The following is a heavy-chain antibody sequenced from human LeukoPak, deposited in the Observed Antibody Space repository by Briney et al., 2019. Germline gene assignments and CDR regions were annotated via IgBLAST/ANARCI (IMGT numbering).Heavy chain of an antibody. CDR3: ASGGGSGTWGAYYYYAMDV. J-gene: IGHJ6*02. D-gene: IGHD3-10*01. CDR2: MNPNSGNT. Sequence: ASVKVSCKASGYTFSRYDINWVRQATGQGLEWMGLMNPNSGNTGYAQKFQGRVTMTRNTSISTAYMELSGLRSEDTAVYYCASGGGSGTWGAYYYYAMDVWGQGTTVTVSS. V-gene: IGHV1-8*01. CDR1: GYTFSRYD.